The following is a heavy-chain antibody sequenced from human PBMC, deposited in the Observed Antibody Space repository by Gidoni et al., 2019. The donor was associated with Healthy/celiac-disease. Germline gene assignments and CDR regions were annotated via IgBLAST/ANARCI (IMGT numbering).Heavy chain of an antibody. CDR3: ARDRGYYYDSSGTQLYYYYGMDV. Sequence: QVQLVQSGAEVKKPGASVKVSCKASGYTFTSYYMHWVRQAPGQGLEWMGIINPSGGSTSYAQKFQGRVTMTRDTSTSTVYMELSSLRSEDTAVYYCARDRGYYYDSSGTQLYYYYGMDVWGQGTTVTVSS. J-gene: IGHJ6*02. D-gene: IGHD3-22*01. V-gene: IGHV1-46*01. CDR2: INPSGGST. CDR1: GYTFTSYY.